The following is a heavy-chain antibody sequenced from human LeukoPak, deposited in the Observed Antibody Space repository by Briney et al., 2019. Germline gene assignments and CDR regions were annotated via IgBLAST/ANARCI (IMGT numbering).Heavy chain of an antibody. CDR3: AREEWDCSSTSCYTQSLGY. CDR1: GFTFSSYW. D-gene: IGHD2-2*02. V-gene: IGHV3-7*01. CDR2: IKQDGSEK. J-gene: IGHJ4*02. Sequence: PGGSLRLSCAASGFTFSSYWMSWVRQAPGKGLEWVANIKQDGSEKYYVDSVKGRFTISRDNAKNSLYLQMNSLRAEDTAVYYCAREEWDCSSTSCYTQSLGYWGQGTLVTVSS.